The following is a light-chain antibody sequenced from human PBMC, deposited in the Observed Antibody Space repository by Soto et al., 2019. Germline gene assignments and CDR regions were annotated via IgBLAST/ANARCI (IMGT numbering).Light chain of an antibody. CDR1: SSNIGAGYD. CDR3: QSYDSTLSARYV. Sequence: QSVLTQPPSVSGAPGQRVTISCTGSSSNIGAGYDVHWYQQRPGAAPKLLISANINRPSGVPDRFSGSKSGTSASLAITGLQADDAGDYYCQSYDSTLSARYVFGTGTQLTVL. J-gene: IGLJ6*01. V-gene: IGLV1-40*01. CDR2: ANI.